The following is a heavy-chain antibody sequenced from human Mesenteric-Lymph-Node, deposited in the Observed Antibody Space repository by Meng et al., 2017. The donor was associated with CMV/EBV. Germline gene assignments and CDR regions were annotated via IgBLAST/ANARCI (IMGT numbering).Heavy chain of an antibody. V-gene: IGHV3-48*04. CDR2: ISSGSSTT. J-gene: IGHJ4*02. D-gene: IGHD7-27*01. Sequence: GGSLRLSCAASGFSFSSYSMKWVRQAPGKGLECVSYISSGSSTTYYADSVKGRFTISRDNAKNSLYLQMNSLRAEDTAVYYCARDSYWGIQYYFDYWGQGTLVTVSS. CDR1: GFSFSSYS. CDR3: ARDSYWGIQYYFDY.